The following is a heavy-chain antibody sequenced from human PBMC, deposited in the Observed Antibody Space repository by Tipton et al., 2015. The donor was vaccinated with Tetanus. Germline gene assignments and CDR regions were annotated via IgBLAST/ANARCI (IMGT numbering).Heavy chain of an antibody. Sequence: TLSLTCSVSGDSGSRHYWSWIRQPPGKGLEWIGNIYYNGNTYYLSSLRSRVTISADTSKNQFSLSLRSVTAADTAVYYCARQADNWFDPWGQGTLVIVSS. CDR3: ARQADNWFDP. V-gene: IGHV4-59*04. CDR2: IYYNGNT. D-gene: IGHD6-25*01. J-gene: IGHJ5*02. CDR1: GDSGSRHY.